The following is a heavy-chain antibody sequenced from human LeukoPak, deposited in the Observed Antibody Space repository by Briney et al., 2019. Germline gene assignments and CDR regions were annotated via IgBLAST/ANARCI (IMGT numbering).Heavy chain of an antibody. Sequence: PSETLSLTCTVSGVSISNYYWSWIRQPLGKGLEWIGYIYYSGSTNNNPSLKSRVTISVDTSKNQFSLKLSSVTAADTALYYCARHTELGGDFDYWGQGTLVTVSS. D-gene: IGHD1-14*01. V-gene: IGHV4-59*08. CDR3: ARHTELGGDFDY. J-gene: IGHJ4*02. CDR2: IYYSGST. CDR1: GVSISNYY.